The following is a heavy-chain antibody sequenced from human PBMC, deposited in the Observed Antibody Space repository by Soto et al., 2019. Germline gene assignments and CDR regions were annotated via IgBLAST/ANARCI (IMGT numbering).Heavy chain of an antibody. CDR1: GYTLTSYD. CDR3: ARASYLDPAFDI. V-gene: IGHV1-8*01. CDR2: VNPNSGNT. Sequence: GASVKVSCKASGYTLTSYDFNWVRQAPGQGLEWMGWVNPNSGNTDYAQKFQGRVTMTRNTSIRTAYMELSSLRSEDAAVYYCARASYLDPAFDIWGQGTMITVSS. J-gene: IGHJ3*02. D-gene: IGHD2-2*03.